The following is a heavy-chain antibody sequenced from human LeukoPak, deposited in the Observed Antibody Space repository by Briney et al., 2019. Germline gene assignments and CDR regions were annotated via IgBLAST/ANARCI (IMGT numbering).Heavy chain of an antibody. Sequence: GGSLRLSCAASGFTFSNYCMHWVRQIPGKGLVWVSRICPDGTVTNYADSVKGRFTISRDNAKNSLYLQMNSLRAEDTAVYHCARDGYSSGWALDYWGQGTLVTVSS. J-gene: IGHJ4*02. D-gene: IGHD6-19*01. V-gene: IGHV3-74*01. CDR3: ARDGYSSGWALDY. CDR1: GFTFSNYC. CDR2: ICPDGTVT.